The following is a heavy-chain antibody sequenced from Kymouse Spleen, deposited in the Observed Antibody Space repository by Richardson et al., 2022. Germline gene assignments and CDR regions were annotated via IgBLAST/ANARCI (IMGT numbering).Heavy chain of an antibody. D-gene: IGHD6-6*01. Sequence: EVQLVESGGGLVQPGGSLKLSCAASGFTFSGSAMHWVRQASGKGLEWVGRIRSKANSYATAYAASVKGRFTISRDDSKNTAYLQMNSLKTEDTAVYYCTRHIEYSSSFYFDYWGQGTLVTVSS. CDR2: IRSKANSYAT. CDR1: GFTFSGSA. V-gene: IGHV3-73*02. CDR3: TRHIEYSSSFYFDY. J-gene: IGHJ4*02.